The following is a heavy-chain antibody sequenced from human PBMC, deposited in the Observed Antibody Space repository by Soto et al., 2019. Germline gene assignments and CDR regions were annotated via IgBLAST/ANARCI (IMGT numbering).Heavy chain of an antibody. CDR3: ARGTPRSSSSDPLYHYRGTDV. D-gene: IGHD6-6*01. J-gene: IGHJ6*02. Sequence: QTLSLTCAISGDSVSSNSAAWNWIRQSPSRGLEWLGRTYYRSKWYNDYAVSVKSRITINPDTSKNQFSLQLNSVTPEDTAVYHSARGTPRSSSSDPLYHYRGTDVWGQGTTVTVSS. CDR1: GDSVSSNSAA. V-gene: IGHV6-1*01. CDR2: TYYRSKWYN.